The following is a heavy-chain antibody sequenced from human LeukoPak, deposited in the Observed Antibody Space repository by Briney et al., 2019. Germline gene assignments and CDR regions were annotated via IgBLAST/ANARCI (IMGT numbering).Heavy chain of an antibody. V-gene: IGHV3-23*01. Sequence: GGSLRLSCAASGFTFSSYAMSWVRQAPGKGLEWVSAISGSGGSTYYADSVKGRFTISSDNSKNTLYLQMNSLRAEDTAVYYCAKDLYSANDAFDIWGQGTMVTVSS. CDR2: ISGSGGST. CDR1: GFTFSSYA. D-gene: IGHD2-15*01. CDR3: AKDLYSANDAFDI. J-gene: IGHJ3*02.